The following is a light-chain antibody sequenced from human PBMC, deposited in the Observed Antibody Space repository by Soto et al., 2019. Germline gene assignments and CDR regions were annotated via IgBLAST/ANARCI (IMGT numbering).Light chain of an antibody. V-gene: IGKV1-33*01. J-gene: IGKJ1*01. Sequence: DIQMTQSPSSLSASIGDRVTITCQVSKDIKNYLNWYQQKPGKAPKLLIYAASILETGVPSRFSGSGSGTDFTFTISSLQPEDIATYYCQHYDDLPWTFGQGTKVAIK. CDR2: AAS. CDR1: KDIKNY. CDR3: QHYDDLPWT.